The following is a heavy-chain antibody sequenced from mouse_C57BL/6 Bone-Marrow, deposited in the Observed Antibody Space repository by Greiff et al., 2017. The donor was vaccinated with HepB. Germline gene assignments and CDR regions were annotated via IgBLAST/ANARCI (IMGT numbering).Heavy chain of an antibody. Sequence: VKLQQPGAELVRPGSSVKLSCKASGYTFTSYWMHWVKQRPIQGLEWIGNIDPSDSETHYNQKFKDKATLTVDKSSSTAYMQLSSLTSEDSAVYYCARGGYGKPWFAYWGQGTLVTVSA. V-gene: IGHV1-52*01. CDR2: IDPSDSET. D-gene: IGHD2-1*01. CDR3: ARGGYGKPWFAY. CDR1: GYTFTSYW. J-gene: IGHJ3*01.